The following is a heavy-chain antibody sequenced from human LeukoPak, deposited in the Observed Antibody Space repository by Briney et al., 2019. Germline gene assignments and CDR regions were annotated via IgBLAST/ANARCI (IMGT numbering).Heavy chain of an antibody. CDR2: ISGSGGST. D-gene: IGHD1-14*01. J-gene: IGHJ3*02. Sequence: QPGGSLRLSCAASGFTFSSYAISWVRQAPGKGLEWVSAISGSGGSTYYADSVKGRFTISRDNSKNTLYLQMNSLRAEDTAVYYCAKDHRSVFHAFDIWGQGTMVTVSS. V-gene: IGHV3-23*01. CDR1: GFTFSSYA. CDR3: AKDHRSVFHAFDI.